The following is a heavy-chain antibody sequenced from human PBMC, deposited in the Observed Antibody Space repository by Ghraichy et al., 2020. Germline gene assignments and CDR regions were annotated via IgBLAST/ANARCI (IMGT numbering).Heavy chain of an antibody. CDR3: TTDLVHRDSGSGSYPYYYYGMDV. Sequence: GGSLRLSCAASGFTFSNAWMSWVRQAPGKGLEWVGRIKSKTDGGTTDYAAPVKGRFTISRDDSKNTLYLQMNSLKTEDTAVYYCTTDLVHRDSGSGSYPYYYYGMDVWGQGTTVTVSS. V-gene: IGHV3-15*01. J-gene: IGHJ6*02. CDR1: GFTFSNAW. CDR2: IKSKTDGGTT. D-gene: IGHD1-26*01.